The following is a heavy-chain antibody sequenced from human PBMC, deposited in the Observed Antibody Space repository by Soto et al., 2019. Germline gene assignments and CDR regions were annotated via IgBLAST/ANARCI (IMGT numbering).Heavy chain of an antibody. D-gene: IGHD6-13*01. V-gene: IGHV5-51*01. J-gene: IGHJ6*04. CDR3: ARTIAAAREPVYYYRMDV. CDR2: IYPGDSDT. CDR1: GYSFTSYW. Sequence: GESLKISCKGSGYSFTSYWIGWVRQMPGKGLEWMGIIYPGDSDTRYSPSFQGQVTISADKSISTAYLQWSSLKASDTAMYYCARTIAAAREPVYYYRMDVWGKGNTVTFS.